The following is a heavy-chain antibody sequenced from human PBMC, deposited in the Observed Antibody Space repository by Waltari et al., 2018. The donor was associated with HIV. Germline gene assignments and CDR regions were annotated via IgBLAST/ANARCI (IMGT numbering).Heavy chain of an antibody. CDR3: ARDEIRPTANYFYGMDV. J-gene: IGHJ6*02. CDR1: GLTFNKYW. V-gene: IGHV3-7*01. CDR2: RKYDGGEK. D-gene: IGHD2-21*02. Sequence: QVVESGGGLVQPGGSLRLSCAASGLTFNKYWLTWVRQAPGKGLEGVANRKYDGGEKYYVDSVKGRFTISRDNANHSLYLHMNSLGAEDTAVYYCARDEIRPTANYFYGMDVWGPGTTVTVSS.